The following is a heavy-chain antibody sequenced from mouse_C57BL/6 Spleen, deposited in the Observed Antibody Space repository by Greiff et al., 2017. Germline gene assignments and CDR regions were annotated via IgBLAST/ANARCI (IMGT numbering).Heavy chain of an antibody. CDR2: ISSGGDYI. V-gene: IGHV5-9-1*02. Sequence: EVQGVESGEGLVKPGGSLKLSCAASGFTFSSYAMSWVRQTPEKRLEWVAYISSGGDYIYYADTVKGRFTISRDNARNTLYLQMSSLKSEDTAMYYCTRENYGSSLFAYWGQGTLVTVSA. D-gene: IGHD1-1*01. J-gene: IGHJ3*01. CDR3: TRENYGSSLFAY. CDR1: GFTFSSYA.